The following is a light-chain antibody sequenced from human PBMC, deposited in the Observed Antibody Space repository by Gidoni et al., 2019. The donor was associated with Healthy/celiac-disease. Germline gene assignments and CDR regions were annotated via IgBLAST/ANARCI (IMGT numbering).Light chain of an antibody. V-gene: IGLV2-14*01. CDR3: SSYTSSSTRV. CDR1: SSDVGGYNY. CDR2: EVS. Sequence: QSALTQPASVSGSPGQSITISCTGTSSDVGGYNYVSWYQQHPGKAPKLMIYEVSNRPSGVPDRFSGSKSGNTDSLTISGLQAEDEADYYCSSYTSSSTRVFGGGTKLTVL. J-gene: IGLJ2*01.